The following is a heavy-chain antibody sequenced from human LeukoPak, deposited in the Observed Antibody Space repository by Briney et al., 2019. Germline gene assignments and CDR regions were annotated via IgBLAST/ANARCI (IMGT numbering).Heavy chain of an antibody. D-gene: IGHD6-19*01. J-gene: IGHJ4*02. V-gene: IGHV1-69*04. CDR1: GYTFTGYY. CDR2: IIPTLGIA. CDR3: ARGPGRNSSGWYSSDFDY. Sequence: SVKVSCKASGYTFTGYYMHWVRQAPGQGLEWMGRIIPTLGIANYAQKFQGRVTITADKSTSTAYMELSSLRSEDTAVYYCARGPGRNSSGWYSSDFDYWGQGTLVTVSS.